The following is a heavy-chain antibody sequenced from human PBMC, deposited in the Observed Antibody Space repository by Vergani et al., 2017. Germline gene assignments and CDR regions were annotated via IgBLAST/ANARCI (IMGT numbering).Heavy chain of an antibody. CDR1: GFTSSNYA. CDR3: AKDERWYSSHFDY. V-gene: IGHV3-23*01. Sequence: EVQLLESGGGLVQPGGSLRLSCAASGFTSSNYAMSWVRQAPGKGLEWVSAISSSGGSTYYADSVKGRFTISRDNSKNTLYLQMNSLRAEDTAVYYCAKDERWYSSHFDYWGQGTLVTVSS. CDR2: ISSSGGST. D-gene: IGHD4-23*01. J-gene: IGHJ4*02.